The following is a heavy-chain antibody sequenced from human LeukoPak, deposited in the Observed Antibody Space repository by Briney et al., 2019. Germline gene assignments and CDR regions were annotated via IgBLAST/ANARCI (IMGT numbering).Heavy chain of an antibody. J-gene: IGHJ3*02. CDR3: VRGQHRRGFHNAFDI. CDR2: INPNSGGT. Sequence: ASVKVSCKASGYTFTGYYMHWVRQAPGQGLEWMGWINPNSGGTNYAQKFQGRVTMTRDTSISTAYMELSRLRSDDTAVYYCVRGQHRRGFHNAFDIWGQGTMVTVSS. D-gene: IGHD3-16*02. V-gene: IGHV1-2*02. CDR1: GYTFTGYY.